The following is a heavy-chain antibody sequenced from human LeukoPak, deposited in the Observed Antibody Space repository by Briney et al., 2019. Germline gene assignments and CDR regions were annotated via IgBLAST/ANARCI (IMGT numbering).Heavy chain of an antibody. CDR3: ARAPTYYYDSSVYSPFDY. CDR2: INHSGST. D-gene: IGHD3-22*01. J-gene: IGHJ4*02. Sequence: SETLSLTCAVYGGSFSGYYWSWIRQPPGKGLEWIGEINHSGSTNYNPSLKSRVTISVDTSKNQFSLKLSSVTAADPAGYYCARAPTYYYDSSVYSPFDYGGEGTLVTVSS. CDR1: GGSFSGYY. V-gene: IGHV4-34*01.